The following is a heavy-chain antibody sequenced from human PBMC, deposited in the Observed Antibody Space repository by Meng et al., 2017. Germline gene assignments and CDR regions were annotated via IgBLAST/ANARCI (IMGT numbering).Heavy chain of an antibody. CDR2: ISGSGGST. D-gene: IGHD6-13*01. CDR3: AKQEQQLVLWYYGMDV. J-gene: IGHJ6*02. V-gene: IGHV3-23*01. CDR1: GFTFGDYA. Sequence: GGSLRLSCAASGFTFGDYAMHWVRQAPGKGLEWVSAISGSGGSTYYADSVKGRFTISRDNSKNTLYLQMNSLRAEDTAVYYCAKQEQQLVLWYYGMDVWGQGTTVTVSS.